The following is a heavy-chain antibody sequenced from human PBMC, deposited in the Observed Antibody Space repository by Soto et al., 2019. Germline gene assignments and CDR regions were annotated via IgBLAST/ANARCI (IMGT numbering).Heavy chain of an antibody. Sequence: KTSETLSLTCAVSGYSINSGYFWGWIRQPPGKGLEWVGTIYESGRTYYNPSLKSRVTMSVDTSKNQFTLRLASVTAADTAVYYCARDVDIVMEFDHWGQGTPVTVSS. CDR1: GYSINSGYF. CDR2: IYESGRT. J-gene: IGHJ4*02. CDR3: ARDVDIVMEFDH. D-gene: IGHD5-12*01. V-gene: IGHV4-38-2*02.